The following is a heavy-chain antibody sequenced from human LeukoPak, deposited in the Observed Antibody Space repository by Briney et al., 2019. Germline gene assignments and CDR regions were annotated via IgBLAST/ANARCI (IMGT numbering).Heavy chain of an antibody. CDR3: ARDLYSSGLDDY. D-gene: IGHD6-19*01. J-gene: IGHJ4*02. Sequence: ETLSLTCTVSGGSISSYYWSWIRQPPGKGLEWIGYIYYSGSTNYNPSLKSRVTISVDTSKNQFSLKLSSVTAADTAVYYCARDLYSSGLDDYWGQGTLVTVSS. CDR2: IYYSGST. V-gene: IGHV4-59*01. CDR1: GGSISSYY.